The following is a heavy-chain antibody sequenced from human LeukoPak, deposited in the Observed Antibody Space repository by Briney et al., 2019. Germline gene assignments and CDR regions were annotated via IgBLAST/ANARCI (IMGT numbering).Heavy chain of an antibody. V-gene: IGHV3-9*01. Sequence: GGSLRLSCAASGFTFDDYAMHWVRQAPGKGLEWVSGISWNSGSIGYADSVKGRFTISRDNAKNSLYLQMNSLRAEDTALYYCAKDLGFGELLYYFDYWGQGTLVTVSS. CDR3: AKDLGFGELLYYFDY. CDR1: GFTFDDYA. CDR2: ISWNSGSI. J-gene: IGHJ4*02. D-gene: IGHD3-10*01.